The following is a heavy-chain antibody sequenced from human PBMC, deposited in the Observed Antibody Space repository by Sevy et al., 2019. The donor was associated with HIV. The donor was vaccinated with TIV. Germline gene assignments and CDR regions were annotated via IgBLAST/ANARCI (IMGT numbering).Heavy chain of an antibody. D-gene: IGHD6-19*01. CDR2: IIPILNTV. Sequence: ASVKVSCKASGGIFKSYGISWVRQAPGQGLEWMGGIIPILNTVHYAQKFQGRVTITADESTKTAYMELSSLGSDDTAVYYCARGGGNGWYYFDYWGQETLVTVSS. CDR1: GGIFKSYG. V-gene: IGHV1-69*13. J-gene: IGHJ4*02. CDR3: ARGGGNGWYYFDY.